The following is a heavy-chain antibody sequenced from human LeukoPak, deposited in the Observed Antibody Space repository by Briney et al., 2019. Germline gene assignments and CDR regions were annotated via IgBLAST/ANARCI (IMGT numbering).Heavy chain of an antibody. CDR2: IIPILGIA. J-gene: IGHJ4*02. V-gene: IGHV1-69*04. D-gene: IGHD5-12*01. CDR1: GGTFSSYA. CDR3: AKGGIVATLDY. Sequence: SVKVSCKASGGTFSSYAISWVRQAPGQGLEWMGRIIPILGIANYAQKFQGRVTITADKSTSTAYMKLSSLRSEDTAVYYCAKGGIVATLDYWGQGTLVTVSS.